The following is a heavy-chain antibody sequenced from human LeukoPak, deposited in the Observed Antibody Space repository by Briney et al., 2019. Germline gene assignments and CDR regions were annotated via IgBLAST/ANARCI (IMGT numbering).Heavy chain of an antibody. D-gene: IGHD5-24*01. J-gene: IGHJ4*02. CDR2: IYYSGST. CDR3: ARDATRDGYNFIGY. CDR1: GGSISSYY. V-gene: IGHV4-59*01. Sequence: KPSETLSLTCSVSGGSISSYYWSWIRQPPGKGLEWIGYIYYSGSTNYNPSLKSRITISVDTSKNQFSLKLSSVTAADTAVYYCARDATRDGYNFIGYWGQGTLVTVSS.